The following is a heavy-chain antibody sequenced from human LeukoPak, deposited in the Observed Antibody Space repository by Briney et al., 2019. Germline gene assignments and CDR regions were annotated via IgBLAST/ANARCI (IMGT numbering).Heavy chain of an antibody. J-gene: IGHJ4*02. Sequence: SGGSLRLSCAASGFTFSTFAMSWVRQAPGKGLERVSVMSGSGVTGTYYADSVKGRFTISRDNSKNTLFLEMNSLRAEDTALYYCAKGYYGGSATHFDSWGQGILVTVSS. V-gene: IGHV3-23*01. CDR3: AKGYYGGSATHFDS. CDR1: GFTFSTFA. D-gene: IGHD4-23*01. CDR2: MSGSGVTGT.